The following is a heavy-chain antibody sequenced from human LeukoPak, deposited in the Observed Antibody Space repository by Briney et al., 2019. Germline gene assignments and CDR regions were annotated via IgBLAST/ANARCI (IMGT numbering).Heavy chain of an antibody. J-gene: IGHJ6*03. CDR2: IYTSGST. Sequence: PSETLSLTCTVSDGSIGSGCYYWSWIRQPAGKGLEWIGRIYTSGSTNYNPSLKSRVTISVDTSKNQFSLKLSSVTAADTAVYYCARDIAAAGRGYYMDVWGKGTTVTVSS. CDR3: ARDIAAAGRGYYMDV. D-gene: IGHD6-13*01. V-gene: IGHV4-61*02. CDR1: DGSIGSGCYY.